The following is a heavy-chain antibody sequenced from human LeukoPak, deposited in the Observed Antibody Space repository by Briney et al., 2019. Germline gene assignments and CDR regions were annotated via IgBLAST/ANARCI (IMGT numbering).Heavy chain of an antibody. D-gene: IGHD6-13*01. CDR2: IIPIFGIA. CDR3: ARGIGSSWSLDS. V-gene: IGHV1-69*04. Sequence: GASVKVSFKASGGTFSSYAISWVRPAPGQGLGWMGRIIPIFGIANYAQKFQGRVTITADKSTSTAYMELSSRRSEDTAVYYCARGIGSSWSLDSWGQGTLVTVSS. J-gene: IGHJ4*02. CDR1: GGTFSSYA.